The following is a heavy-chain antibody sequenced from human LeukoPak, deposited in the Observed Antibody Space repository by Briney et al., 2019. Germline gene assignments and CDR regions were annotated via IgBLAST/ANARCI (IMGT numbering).Heavy chain of an antibody. V-gene: IGHV4-59*01. CDR2: IYYSGST. J-gene: IGHJ4*02. CDR3: ARGDSSWPYYFDC. D-gene: IGHD6-13*01. CDR1: GGSISSYY. Sequence: SETLSLTCTVSGGSISSYYWNWIRQSPGKGLEWIGYIYYSGSTNYNPSLNSRVTISVDTSKNQFSLKLNSVTAADTAVYYCARGDSSWPYYFDCWGQGTLVTVSS.